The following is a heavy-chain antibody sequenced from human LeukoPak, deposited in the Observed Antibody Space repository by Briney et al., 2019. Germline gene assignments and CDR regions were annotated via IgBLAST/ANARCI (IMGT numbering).Heavy chain of an antibody. J-gene: IGHJ5*02. CDR3: ARERYYCSTTLCSPDWFDP. D-gene: IGHD2-2*01. CDR1: GGSISSGDYY. V-gene: IGHV4-30-4*01. CDR2: IYYSGNT. Sequence: SETLSLTCTVSGGSISSGDYYWSWIRQPPGKGLEWIGYIYYSGNTYYNPSLKSRVTISVDTSKSQFSLKLSSVTAADTAVYYCARERYYCSTTLCSPDWFDPWGQGTLVTVSS.